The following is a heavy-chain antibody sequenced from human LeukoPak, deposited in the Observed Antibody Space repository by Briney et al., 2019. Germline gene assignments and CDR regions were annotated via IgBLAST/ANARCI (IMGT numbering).Heavy chain of an antibody. CDR3: PRQFYYGSGSYQRAYPVAL. CDR2: VDTRGST. CDR1: DFSITSGSYY. V-gene: IGHV4-61*09. Sequence: SQTLSLTCTASDFSITSGSYYWSCIRQPAGKGLECIGHVDTRGSTKYNPSLKSLVTTSVATSTNQSSLKVRSANAADTACNYCPRQFYYGSGSYQRAYPVALGGQGTMVTVSS. D-gene: IGHD3-10*01. J-gene: IGHJ3*01.